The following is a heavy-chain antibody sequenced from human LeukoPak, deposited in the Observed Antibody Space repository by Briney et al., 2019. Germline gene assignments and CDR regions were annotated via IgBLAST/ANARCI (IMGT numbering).Heavy chain of an antibody. CDR1: GYTFTSYG. CDR3: ARGDYYGAGSYYYY. J-gene: IGHJ4*02. D-gene: IGHD3-10*01. CDR2: ISAYSLNT. Sequence: ASVKVSCKASGYTFTSYGISWVRQAPGQGLEWMGWISAYSLNTNYAQNFQGRVTMTTDTSTSTAYMELRSLRSDDTAVYYCARGDYYGAGSYYYYWGQGTLVTVSS. V-gene: IGHV1-18*01.